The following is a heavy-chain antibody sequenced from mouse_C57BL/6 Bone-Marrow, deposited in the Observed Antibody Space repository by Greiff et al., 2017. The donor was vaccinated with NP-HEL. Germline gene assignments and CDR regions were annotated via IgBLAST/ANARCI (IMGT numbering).Heavy chain of an antibody. CDR1: GYTFTSYT. J-gene: IGHJ2*01. CDR2: INPSSGYT. Sequence: VQVVESGAELARPGASVKMSCKASGYTFTSYTMHWVKQRPGQGLEWIGYINPSSGYTKYNQKFKDKATLTADKSSSTAYMQLSSLTSEDSAVYYCARDGYDYDGYWGQGTTLTVSS. D-gene: IGHD2-4*01. V-gene: IGHV1-4*01. CDR3: ARDGYDYDGY.